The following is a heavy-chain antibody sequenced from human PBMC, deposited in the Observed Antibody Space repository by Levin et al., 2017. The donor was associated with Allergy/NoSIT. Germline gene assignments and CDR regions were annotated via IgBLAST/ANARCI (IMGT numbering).Heavy chain of an antibody. D-gene: IGHD3-10*01. J-gene: IGHJ6*02. CDR3: AKDIGAYYYYGMDV. CDR2: ISWNSGSI. CDR1: GFTFDDYA. V-gene: IGHV3-9*01. Sequence: SLKISCAASGFTFDDYAMHWVRQAPGKGLEWVSGISWNSGSIGYADSVKGRFTISRDNAKNSLYLQMNSLRAEDTALYYCAKDIGAYYYYGMDVWGQGTTVTVSS.